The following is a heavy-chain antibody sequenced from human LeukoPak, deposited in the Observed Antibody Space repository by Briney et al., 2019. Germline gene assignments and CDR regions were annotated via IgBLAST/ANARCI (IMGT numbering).Heavy chain of an antibody. V-gene: IGHV1-69*13. CDR3: ARALYYDILTGYNWFDP. CDR1: GGTFSSYA. J-gene: IGHJ5*02. CDR2: IIPIFGTA. D-gene: IGHD3-9*01. Sequence: SVKVSCKASGGTFSSYAISWVRQAPGQGLEWMGGIIPIFGTANYAQKFQGRVTITADESTSTAYMELSSLRSEDTAVYYCARALYYDILTGYNWFDPWGQGTLVTVSS.